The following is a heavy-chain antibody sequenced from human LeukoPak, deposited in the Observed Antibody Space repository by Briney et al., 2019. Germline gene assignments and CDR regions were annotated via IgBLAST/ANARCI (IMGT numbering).Heavy chain of an antibody. Sequence: GESLKTSCKGSGDSFTTYWIGWVRQMPGKGLEWMGRIDPSDSYTNYSPSFQGHVTLSADKSISTAYLQWSSLKASDTAMYYCARHKDSGRPGTFDYWGQGTLVTVSS. J-gene: IGHJ4*02. D-gene: IGHD3-10*01. V-gene: IGHV5-10-1*01. CDR3: ARHKDSGRPGTFDY. CDR1: GDSFTTYW. CDR2: IDPSDSYT.